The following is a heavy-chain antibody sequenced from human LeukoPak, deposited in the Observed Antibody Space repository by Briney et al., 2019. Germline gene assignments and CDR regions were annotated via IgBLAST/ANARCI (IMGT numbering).Heavy chain of an antibody. Sequence: GGSLGLSCAASGFTFSSYAMSWVRQAPGKGLEWVSAISGSGGSTYYADSVKGRFTISRDNSKNTLYLQMNSLRAEDTAVYYCAKLRDCSSTSCYKPEYYFDYWGQGTLVTVSS. V-gene: IGHV3-23*01. CDR3: AKLRDCSSTSCYKPEYYFDY. CDR2: ISGSGGST. J-gene: IGHJ4*02. D-gene: IGHD2-2*02. CDR1: GFTFSSYA.